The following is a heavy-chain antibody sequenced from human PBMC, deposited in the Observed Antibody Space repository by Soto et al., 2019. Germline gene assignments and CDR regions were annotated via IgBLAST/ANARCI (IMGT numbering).Heavy chain of an antibody. Sequence: EVQLLESGGGLVQPGGSLRLSCAASGVTFSSYAMSWVRQAPGKWLEWVSAISGSGGSAYYADSVQGRFTISRDNSQNTLSLQMNSLGADDTGVYYCALLLVSSSAGGDAFDIWGQGTMVTVSS. D-gene: IGHD6-6*01. V-gene: IGHV3-23*01. CDR2: ISGSGGSA. CDR3: ALLLVSSSAGGDAFDI. J-gene: IGHJ3*02. CDR1: GVTFSSYA.